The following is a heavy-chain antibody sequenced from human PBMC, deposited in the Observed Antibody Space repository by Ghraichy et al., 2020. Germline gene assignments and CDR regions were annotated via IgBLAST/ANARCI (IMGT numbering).Heavy chain of an antibody. Sequence: QTLSLTCTVSGFSLSTNGMCVSWIRQPPGKALEWLALIDWDDDKHYRTSLKSRLTISKDTSKNQVVLTMTNMDPVDTATYYCARHEVNNVGAFDIWGQGTMVTVSS. D-gene: IGHD1/OR15-1a*01. CDR1: GFSLSTNGMC. V-gene: IGHV2-70*01. CDR3: ARHEVNNVGAFDI. J-gene: IGHJ3*02. CDR2: IDWDDDK.